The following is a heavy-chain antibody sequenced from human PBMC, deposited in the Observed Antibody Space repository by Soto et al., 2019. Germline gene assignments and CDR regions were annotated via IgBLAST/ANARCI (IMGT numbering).Heavy chain of an antibody. J-gene: IGHJ4*02. CDR3: APYYYDSSGYYVGY. D-gene: IGHD3-22*01. V-gene: IGHV1-69*13. CDR2: IIPIFGTA. CDR1: GGTLSSYA. Sequence: SVKVSCKASGGTLSSYAISWVRQAPGQGLEWMGGIIPIFGTANYAQKFQGRVTITADESTSTAYMELSSLRSEDTAVYYCAPYYYDSSGYYVGYWGQGTLVTVSS.